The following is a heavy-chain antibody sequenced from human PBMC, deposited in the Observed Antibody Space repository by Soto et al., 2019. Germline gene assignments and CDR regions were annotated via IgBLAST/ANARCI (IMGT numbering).Heavy chain of an antibody. D-gene: IGHD3-16*01. CDR2: INSDGSST. CDR1: GFTFSSYW. CDR3: ARDGGRATWGGYYYYGMGV. Sequence: HPGGSLRLSCAASGFTFSSYWMHWVRQAPGKGLVWVSRINSDGSSTSYADSVKGRFTISRDNAKNTLYLQMNSLRAEDTAVYYCARDGGRATWGGYYYYGMGVWGQGTTVTVSS. J-gene: IGHJ6*02. V-gene: IGHV3-74*01.